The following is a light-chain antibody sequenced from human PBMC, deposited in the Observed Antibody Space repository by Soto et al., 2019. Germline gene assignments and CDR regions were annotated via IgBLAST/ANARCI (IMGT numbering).Light chain of an antibody. CDR3: QQSHNWYT. V-gene: IGKV3-15*01. J-gene: IGKJ2*01. CDR2: GAS. Sequence: EIVLTQSPATLSVSPGERATLSCRSSQSVNTHLHWYQQKPGQAPRLLIYGASTRATGIPARFSGSGSGTEFTLTINSLQYEDFAVYYCQQSHNWYTFGQGTELEIK. CDR1: QSVNTH.